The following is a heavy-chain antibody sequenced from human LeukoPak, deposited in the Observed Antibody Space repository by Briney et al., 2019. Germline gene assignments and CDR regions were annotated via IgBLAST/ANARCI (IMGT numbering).Heavy chain of an antibody. CDR1: GGSISSSSYY. J-gene: IGHJ5*02. V-gene: IGHV4-39*07. CDR2: IYYSGST. Sequence: SETLSLTCTVSGGSISSSSYYWGWIRQPPGKGLEWIRSIYYSGSTYYNPSLKSRVTISVDTSKNQFSLKLSSVTAADTAVYYCARDTNCSSTSCYFGWFDPWGQGTLVTVSS. CDR3: ARDTNCSSTSCYFGWFDP. D-gene: IGHD2-2*01.